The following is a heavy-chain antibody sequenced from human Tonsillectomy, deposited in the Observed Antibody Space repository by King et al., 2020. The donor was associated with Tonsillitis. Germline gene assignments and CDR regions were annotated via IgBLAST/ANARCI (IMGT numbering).Heavy chain of an antibody. V-gene: IGHV3-30-3*01. CDR1: GFTFSSYD. D-gene: IGHD3-3*01. CDR3: ARVPPYTIFGVYGMDV. J-gene: IGHJ6*02. CDR2: ISYDGSNK. Sequence: VQLVESGGGVVQPGRSLRLSCAASGFTFSSYDMHWVRQAPGKGLEWVAVISYDGSNKYYADSVKGRFTISRDNSKNTLYLQMNSLRAEDTAVYYCARVPPYTIFGVYGMDVWGQGTTVTVSS.